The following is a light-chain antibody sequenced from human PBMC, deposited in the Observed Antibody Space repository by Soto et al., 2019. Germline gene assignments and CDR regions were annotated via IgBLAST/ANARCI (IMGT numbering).Light chain of an antibody. CDR1: QSANNN. CDR2: DAS. J-gene: IGKJ5*01. V-gene: IGKV3-11*01. CDR3: QQRSNWPL. Sequence: EIVITQSPVTLSVSPGERATLSCTASQSANNNVAWYQQKPGQAPRLLIYDASNRATGIPAMFSGSGSGTDFTLTISSLEPEDFAVYYCQQRSNWPLFGQGTRLEIK.